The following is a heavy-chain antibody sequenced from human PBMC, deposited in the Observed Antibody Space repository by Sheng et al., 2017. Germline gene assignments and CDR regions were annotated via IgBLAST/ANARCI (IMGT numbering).Heavy chain of an antibody. D-gene: IGHD3-10*01. Sequence: QVQLQESGPGLVKPSQTLSLTCTVSGGSISSGSYYWSWIRQPAGKGLEWIGRIYTSGSTNYNPSLKSRVTISVDTSKNQFSLKLSSVTAADTAVYYCARDSIFGSGSYSLTTWGQGTLVTVSS. CDR3: ARDSIFGSGSYSLTT. CDR1: GGSISSGSYY. V-gene: IGHV4-61*02. CDR2: IYTSGST. J-gene: IGHJ4*02.